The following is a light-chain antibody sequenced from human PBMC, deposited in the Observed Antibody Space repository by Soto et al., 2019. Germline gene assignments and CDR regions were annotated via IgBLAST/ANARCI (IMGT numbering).Light chain of an antibody. Sequence: IQMTQSESSLSASVGDRVTITCRTSQNIKNYLNWYQQKPGRAPKLLIYGASDLQSGVPSRFSGSGSGTDFTFTISSLQSEDFATYYCQKYNSAMWTFGQGTKVDIK. CDR3: QKYNSAMWT. V-gene: IGKV1-39*01. J-gene: IGKJ1*01. CDR2: GAS. CDR1: QNIKNY.